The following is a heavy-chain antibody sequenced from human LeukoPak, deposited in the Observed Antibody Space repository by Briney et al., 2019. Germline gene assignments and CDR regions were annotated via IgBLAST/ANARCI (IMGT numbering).Heavy chain of an antibody. D-gene: IGHD2-2*01. CDR2: IIPIFGTA. J-gene: IGHJ6*03. V-gene: IGHV1-69*13. CDR3: ARVVPAPGYYMDV. Sequence: GASVKVSCKASGYTFTGYYMHWVRQAPGQGLEWMGGIIPIFGTANYAQKFQGRVTITADESTSTAYMELSSLRSEDTAVYYCARVVPAPGYYMDVWGKGTTVTISS. CDR1: GYTFTGYY.